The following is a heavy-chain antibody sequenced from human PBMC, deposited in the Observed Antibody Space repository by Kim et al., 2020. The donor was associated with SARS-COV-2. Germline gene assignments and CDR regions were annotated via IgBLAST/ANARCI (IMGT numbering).Heavy chain of an antibody. V-gene: IGHV1-3*01. D-gene: IGHD3-10*01. J-gene: IGHJ4*02. CDR3: ARGELLWFGELSPVDY. Sequence: FQCRVTITRDTSGSTAYMELSSLRSEDTAVYYCARGELLWFGELSPVDYWGQGTLVTVSS.